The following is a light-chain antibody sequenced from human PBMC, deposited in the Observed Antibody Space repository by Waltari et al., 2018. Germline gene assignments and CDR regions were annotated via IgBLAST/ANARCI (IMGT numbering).Light chain of an antibody. CDR2: TAS. CDR1: QTISNY. V-gene: IGKV1-39*01. J-gene: IGKJ1*01. Sequence: DIQMTQSPSSLSASVGDRVTITCRASQTISNYLNWYQQKPVKAPHLLIYTASSLLSGVPSRFSGSGSGTDFTLTISSLQPEDFATYYCQQSSSTPPWTFGQGTKVEIK. CDR3: QQSSSTPPWT.